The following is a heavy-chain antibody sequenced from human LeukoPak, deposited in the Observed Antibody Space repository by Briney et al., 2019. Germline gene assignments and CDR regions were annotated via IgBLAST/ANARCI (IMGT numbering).Heavy chain of an antibody. D-gene: IGHD2-2*01. J-gene: IGHJ4*02. CDR3: AKGGSTAWTAVDY. V-gene: IGHV3-23*01. CDR2: ISDSAGAT. Sequence: GGSLRLSCAASGFTFSNCAMTWVRQAPGKGLEWVSSISDSAGATYCADSVRGRFTISRDNSGSTLYLQMNSLRADDTAVYYCAKGGSTAWTAVDYWGQGTLVTVSS. CDR1: GFTFSNCA.